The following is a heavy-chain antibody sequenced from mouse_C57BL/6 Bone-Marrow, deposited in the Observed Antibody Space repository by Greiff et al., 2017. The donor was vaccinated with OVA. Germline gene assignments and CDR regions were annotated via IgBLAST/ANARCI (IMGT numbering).Heavy chain of an antibody. CDR3: TLITTVVAPFDY. CDR1: GFNIKDDY. D-gene: IGHD1-1*01. CDR2: IDPENGDT. Sequence: VQLKESGAELVRPGASVKLSCTASGFNIKDDYMHWVKQRPEQGLEWIGWIDPENGDTEYASKFQGKATITADTSSNAAYLQLSSLTSEDTAVYYCTLITTVVAPFDYWGQGTAITVSS. V-gene: IGHV14-4*01. J-gene: IGHJ2*01.